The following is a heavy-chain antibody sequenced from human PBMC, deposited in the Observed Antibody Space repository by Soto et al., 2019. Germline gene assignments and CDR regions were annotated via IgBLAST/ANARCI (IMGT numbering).Heavy chain of an antibody. Sequence: GESLRLSCAASGFTFSSYWMSWVRQAPGKGLEWVANIKQDGSEKYYVDSVRGRFTISRDNFKDTVYLQMNSLGAEDTAMYYWVRDRPGSQRYFDFWGPGILVTVSS. V-gene: IGHV3-7*01. J-gene: IGHJ4*02. CDR3: VRDRPGSQRYFDF. CDR2: IKQDGSEK. CDR1: GFTFSSYW. D-gene: IGHD6-6*01.